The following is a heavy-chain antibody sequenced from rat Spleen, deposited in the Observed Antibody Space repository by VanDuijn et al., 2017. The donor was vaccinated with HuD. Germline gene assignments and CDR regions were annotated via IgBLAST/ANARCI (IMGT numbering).Heavy chain of an antibody. CDR1: KLNFSDYD. CDR3: ARHGGLRNWFAH. J-gene: IGHJ3*01. CDR2: ISTAGTNT. Sequence: EVRLVESGGALVQPGRPLKISCADSKLNFSDYDMAWVRQTPAKGLEWNASISTAGTNTYYRDSVKGRFTISRDDAKNTQYLQMDSLRSEDTATYYCARHGGLRNWFAHWGQGTLVTVSS. V-gene: IGHV5S13*01. D-gene: IGHD1-11*01.